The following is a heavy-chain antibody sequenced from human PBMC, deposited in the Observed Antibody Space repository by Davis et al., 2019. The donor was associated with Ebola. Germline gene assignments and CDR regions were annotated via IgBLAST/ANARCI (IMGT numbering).Heavy chain of an antibody. Sequence: SETLSLTCTVTGGSISSYYWSWIRQPPGKGLEWIGYIYYSGSTNYNPSLKSRVTISVDTSKNQFSLKLSSVTAADTAVYYCARFPYYYGMDVWGQGTTVTVSS. CDR3: ARFPYYYGMDV. CDR2: IYYSGST. J-gene: IGHJ6*02. CDR1: GGSISSYY. V-gene: IGHV4-59*08.